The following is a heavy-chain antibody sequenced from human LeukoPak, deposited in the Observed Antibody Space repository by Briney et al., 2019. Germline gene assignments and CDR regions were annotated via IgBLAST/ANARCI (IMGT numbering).Heavy chain of an antibody. CDR1: GFTFSSYG. CDR2: IRYDGNNK. J-gene: IGHJ6*04. D-gene: IGHD3-10*02. CDR3: AELGITMIGGV. V-gene: IGHV3-30*02. Sequence: PGGSLRLSCAASGFTFSSYGMHWVRQAPGKGLEWLAFIRYDGNNKYYADSVKGRFTISRDNAKNSLYLQMNSLRAEDTAVYYCAELGITMIGGVWGKGTTVTISS.